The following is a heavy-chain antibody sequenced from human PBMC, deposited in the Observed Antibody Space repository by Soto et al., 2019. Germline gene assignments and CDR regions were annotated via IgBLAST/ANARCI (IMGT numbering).Heavy chain of an antibody. Sequence: PSETLSLTCTVSGGSISSSSYYWGWIRQPPGKGLEWIGNIYYSGSTNYNPSLKGRVTISVDTSKNQFSLKLSSVTAADTAVYYCARYGSGSSVWFDPWGQGTLVTVSS. CDR1: GGSISSSSYY. CDR2: IYYSGST. D-gene: IGHD3-10*01. V-gene: IGHV4-39*07. J-gene: IGHJ5*02. CDR3: ARYGSGSSVWFDP.